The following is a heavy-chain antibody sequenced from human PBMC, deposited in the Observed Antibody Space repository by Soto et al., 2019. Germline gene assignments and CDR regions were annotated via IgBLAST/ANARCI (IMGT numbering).Heavy chain of an antibody. CDR2: ISSYNGDT. D-gene: IGHD3-10*01. CDR3: ARGVGSGTYYNQYNWFDP. Sequence: ASVKVSCKASGYTFTRSGISWARQAPGQGPEWMGWISSYNGDTNYAQTFQGRVTMTTDTSTSTAYMELRSLRSDDTAVYYCARGVGSGTYYNQYNWFDPWGQGTLVTVSS. J-gene: IGHJ5*02. CDR1: GYTFTRSG. V-gene: IGHV1-18*01.